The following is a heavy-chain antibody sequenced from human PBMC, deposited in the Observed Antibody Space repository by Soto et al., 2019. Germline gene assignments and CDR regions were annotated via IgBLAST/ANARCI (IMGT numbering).Heavy chain of an antibody. CDR1: GTSIISYY. J-gene: IGHJ4*02. Sequence: SETLSLTCTVSGTSIISYYCILIRHPPGKGLEWIANTHYSGTTNYNPSLASRVTLSVDTSKNQFSLKMTSVTAADRAMYFCARYNSYAIDYWGRGTLVTVSS. CDR3: ARYNSYAIDY. CDR2: THYSGTT. D-gene: IGHD2-8*01. V-gene: IGHV4-59*01.